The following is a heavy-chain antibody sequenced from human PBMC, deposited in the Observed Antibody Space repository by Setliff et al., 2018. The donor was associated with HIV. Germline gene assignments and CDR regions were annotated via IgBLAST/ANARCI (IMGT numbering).Heavy chain of an antibody. CDR1: GGAVDSRDYY. V-gene: IGHV4-39*01. D-gene: IGHD2-8*01. CDR3: ARPTTGLGGGAAFDI. CDR2: ILYGGTT. J-gene: IGHJ3*02. Sequence: SETLSLTCAVSGGAVDSRDYYWGWFRQPPGKGLEWIGNILYGGTTYYTPSLKSRVSISVDTSRNQFSLRLNSVTAADTAVYYCARPTTGLGGGAAFDIWSQGTMVTVS.